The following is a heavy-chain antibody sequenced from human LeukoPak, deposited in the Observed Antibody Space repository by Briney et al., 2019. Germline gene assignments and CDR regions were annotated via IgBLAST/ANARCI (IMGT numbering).Heavy chain of an antibody. CDR3: AIPLGGAEYFQH. D-gene: IGHD2-15*01. CDR1: GGTFISYA. J-gene: IGHJ1*01. Sequence: SVKVSCKASGGTFISYAISWVRQPPGQGLEWMGRIIPILGIANYAQKFQDRVTITADKSTSTAYMELSSLRSEDTAVYNCAIPLGGAEYFQHWGQGTLVSVSS. V-gene: IGHV1-69*04. CDR2: IIPILGIA.